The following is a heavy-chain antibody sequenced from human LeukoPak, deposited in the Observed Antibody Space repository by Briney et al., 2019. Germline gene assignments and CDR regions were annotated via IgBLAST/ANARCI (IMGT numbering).Heavy chain of an antibody. CDR2: IYPGDSDT. CDR3: ARKRDSSGYYLDY. D-gene: IGHD3-22*01. CDR1: RYSFTSYW. Sequence: GESLKISCKGSRYSFTSYWIGWVRQMPGKGLEWMGIIYPGDSDTRYSPSFQGQVTISADKSISTAYLQWSSLKASDTAMYYCARKRDSSGYYLDYWGQGTLVTVSS. J-gene: IGHJ4*02. V-gene: IGHV5-51*01.